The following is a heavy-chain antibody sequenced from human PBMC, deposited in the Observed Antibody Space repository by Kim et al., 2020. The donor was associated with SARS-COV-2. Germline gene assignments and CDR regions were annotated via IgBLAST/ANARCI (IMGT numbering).Heavy chain of an antibody. CDR2: GST. Sequence: GSTDYNPSLKSRVTIFIDTSKSQVSLRLSSVTAADTALYFCARMPYGGFDYWGQGTLVTVSS. J-gene: IGHJ4*02. V-gene: IGHV4-59*01. CDR3: ARMPYGGFDY. D-gene: IGHD3-16*01.